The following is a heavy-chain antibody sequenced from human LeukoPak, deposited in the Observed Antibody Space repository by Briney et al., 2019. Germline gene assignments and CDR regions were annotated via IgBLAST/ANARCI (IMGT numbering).Heavy chain of an antibody. J-gene: IGHJ4*02. CDR1: GYTFTSYG. D-gene: IGHD3-3*01. CDR2: ISAYNGNT. V-gene: IGHV1-18*01. CDR3: ARGLGYDFWSGYSPGYYFDY. Sequence: ASVKVSCKASGYTFTSYGISWVRQAPGQGLEWMGWISAYNGNTNYAQKLQGRVTMTTGTSTSTAYMELRSLRSDDTAVYYCARGLGYDFWSGYSPGYYFDYWGQGTLVTVSS.